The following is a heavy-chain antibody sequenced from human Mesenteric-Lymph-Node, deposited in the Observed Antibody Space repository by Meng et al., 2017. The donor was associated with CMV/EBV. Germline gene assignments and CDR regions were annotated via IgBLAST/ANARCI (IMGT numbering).Heavy chain of an antibody. J-gene: IGHJ1*01. CDR1: GYTFTSYG. CDR2: ISAYNGNT. Sequence: ASVKVSCKASGYTFTSYGISWVRQAPGQGLEWMGWISAYNGNTNYAQKLQGRVTMTTDTSTSTAYMELRSLRSDDTAVYYCAGERTNLLDFQHWGQGTLVTVSS. CDR3: AGERTNLLDFQH. V-gene: IGHV1-18*01. D-gene: IGHD3-3*01.